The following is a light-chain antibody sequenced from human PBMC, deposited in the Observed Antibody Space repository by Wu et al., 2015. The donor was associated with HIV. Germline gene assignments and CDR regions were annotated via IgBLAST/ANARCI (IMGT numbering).Light chain of an antibody. J-gene: IGKJ4*01. Sequence: EIVLTQSPGSLSLSPGESATLSCRTSEFISSSMLAWYQQKPGQAPRLLVSGTFNRATGIPDRFSGSGSGTDFTLTINSLQPEDFATYSCQQGNSFPFTFGGGTKVEIK. CDR2: GTF. V-gene: IGKV3-20*01. CDR3: QQGNSFPFT. CDR1: EFISSSM.